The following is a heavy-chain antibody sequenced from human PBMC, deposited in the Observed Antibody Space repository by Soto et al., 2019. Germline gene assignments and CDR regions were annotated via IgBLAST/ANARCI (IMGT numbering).Heavy chain of an antibody. CDR2: ITSVGIST. D-gene: IGHD2-15*01. CDR3: ARDVGGPFPSIMDV. Sequence: EVQVVESGGGLVQPGGSLRLSCAASGFTFSAYVMHWVRQAPGKGLEYVSAITSVGISTYYANSVKGRFTISRDNSKNTLYLQMGSLRAEDMAVYYCARDVGGPFPSIMDVRGQGTTVTVSS. J-gene: IGHJ6*02. CDR1: GFTFSAYV. V-gene: IGHV3-64*01.